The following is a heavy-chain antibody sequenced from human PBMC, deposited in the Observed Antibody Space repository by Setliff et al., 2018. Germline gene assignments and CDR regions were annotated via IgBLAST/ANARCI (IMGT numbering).Heavy chain of an antibody. J-gene: IGHJ6*03. CDR3: ARMSGFQYIGV. D-gene: IGHD3-3*01. Sequence: SETLSLTCTVSGGSINNYYWSWIRQPAGKGLEWIGRVYSNVGTNFNPSLKSRVTMSVDASKNQISLSLTSVTAADTAVYYCARMSGFQYIGVWGKGTTVTVSS. CDR1: GGSINNYY. V-gene: IGHV4-4*07. CDR2: VYSNVGT.